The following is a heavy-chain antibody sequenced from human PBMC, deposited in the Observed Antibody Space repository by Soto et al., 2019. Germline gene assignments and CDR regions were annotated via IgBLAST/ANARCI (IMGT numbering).Heavy chain of an antibody. V-gene: IGHV3-23*01. Sequence: EVQVLESGGGLVQPGGSLRLSCAASGFTVSSYAMSWVRQAPGKGLGWVSAISGSGGRTYYADSVKGRCTISRDNSKNTLYLQMNSLRAEDTAVYYCAKDRGQWPTGGPDYWGQGTLVTVSS. CDR1: GFTVSSYA. CDR2: ISGSGGRT. CDR3: AKDRGQWPTGGPDY. J-gene: IGHJ4*02. D-gene: IGHD6-19*01.